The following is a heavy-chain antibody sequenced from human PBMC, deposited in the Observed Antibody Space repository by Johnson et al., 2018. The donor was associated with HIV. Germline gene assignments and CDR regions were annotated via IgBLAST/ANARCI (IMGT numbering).Heavy chain of an antibody. J-gene: IGHJ3*02. Sequence: QVLLVESGGGVVQPGGSLRLSCAASGFTFSSYGMHWVRQAPGKGLEWVAFIRYDGSNKYYADSVKGRFTISRDNSKNTLYLQMNSLRAEDTAVYYCAKDGIDRERIRYFDWLLLNVFDIWGQGTMVTVSS. CDR3: AKDGIDRERIRYFDWLLLNVFDI. V-gene: IGHV3-30*02. D-gene: IGHD3-9*01. CDR2: IRYDGSNK. CDR1: GFTFSSYG.